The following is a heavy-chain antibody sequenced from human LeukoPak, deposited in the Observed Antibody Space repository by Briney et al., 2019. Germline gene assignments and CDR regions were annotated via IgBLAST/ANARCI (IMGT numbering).Heavy chain of an antibody. CDR1: GGSFSGYY. CDR3: ATRSGSYPAVGY. J-gene: IGHJ4*02. CDR2: INHSGST. Sequence: SETLSLTCAVYGGSFSGYYWSWIRQPPGKGLEWIGEINHSGSTNYNPSLKGRVTISVDTSKNQFSLKLSSVTAADTAVYYCATRSGSYPAVGYWGQGTLVTVSS. V-gene: IGHV4-34*01. D-gene: IGHD3-10*01.